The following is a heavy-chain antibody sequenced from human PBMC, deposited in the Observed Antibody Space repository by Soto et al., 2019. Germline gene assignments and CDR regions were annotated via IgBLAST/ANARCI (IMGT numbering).Heavy chain of an antibody. CDR1: GFTFSTYS. J-gene: IGHJ6*03. V-gene: IGHV3-66*01. Sequence: GGSLRLSCAASGFTFSTYSMIWVRQAPGKGLEWVSVIYSGGSTYYADSVKGRFTISRDNSKNTLYLQMNSLRAEDTAVYYCARTKLERRHYYYYMDVWGKGTTVTVSS. CDR2: IYSGGST. D-gene: IGHD1-1*01. CDR3: ARTKLERRHYYYYMDV.